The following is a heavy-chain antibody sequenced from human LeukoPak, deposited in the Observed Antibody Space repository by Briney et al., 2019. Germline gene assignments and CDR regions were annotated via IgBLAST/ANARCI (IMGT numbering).Heavy chain of an antibody. V-gene: IGHV3-30*02. J-gene: IGHJ4*02. CDR3: AKGPPSVEMATTSFDY. D-gene: IGHD5-24*01. Sequence: PGGSLRLSCAAAGFTFSSYGMHWVRQAPGKGLEWVAFIRYDGSNKYYADSVKGRFTISRDNSKNTLYLQMNSLRAEDTAVYYCAKGPPSVEMATTSFDYWGQGTLVTVSS. CDR1: GFTFSSYG. CDR2: IRYDGSNK.